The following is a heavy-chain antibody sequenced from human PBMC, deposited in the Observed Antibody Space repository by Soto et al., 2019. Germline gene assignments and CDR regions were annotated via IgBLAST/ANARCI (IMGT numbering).Heavy chain of an antibody. D-gene: IGHD3-3*01. Sequence: QLHLVQSGAVVKKPGASVTVSCSASGYPVTAYYMHWVRQAPGRGLEWMGGINPATGAAKYTQTFRGRVTVTRDTSTGTVFMELSILASADTAGFYCSRGGGVGVAGSAAFDMWGQGTLVTVSS. CDR1: GYPVTAYY. CDR2: INPATGAA. V-gene: IGHV1-2*02. CDR3: SRGGGVGVAGSAAFDM. J-gene: IGHJ3*02.